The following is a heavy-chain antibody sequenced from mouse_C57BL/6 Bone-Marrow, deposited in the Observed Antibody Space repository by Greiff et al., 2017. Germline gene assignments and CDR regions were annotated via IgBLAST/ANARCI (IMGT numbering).Heavy chain of an antibody. D-gene: IGHD2-4*01. Sequence: QVTLKECGPGILQPSQTLSLTCSFSGFSLSTFGMGVGWIRQPSGKGLEWLAHIWWADDKYYNPALKSRLTISKDTSKTQVFLKIANVDTADTATYYCARISSYDYDVEGCAYWGQGTLVTVSA. CDR3: ARISSYDYDVEGCAY. J-gene: IGHJ3*01. V-gene: IGHV8-8*01. CDR1: GFSLSTFGMG. CDR2: IWWADDK.